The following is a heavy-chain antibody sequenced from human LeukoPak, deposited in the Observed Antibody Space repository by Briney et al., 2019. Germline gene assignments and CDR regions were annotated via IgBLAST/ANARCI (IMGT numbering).Heavy chain of an antibody. CDR3: ARDGVLVRGIIKRGHLDF. D-gene: IGHD3-10*01. CDR2: IYSSGAT. CDR1: DDSNNNYY. V-gene: IGHV4-4*07. J-gene: IGHJ4*02. Sequence: PSETLSLTCTASDDSNNNYYWNCVRQSAGKGLEWIGRIYSSGATNYNPSLKSRVSMSVDMSMKQFSLTLTSVTPADTAVYYCARDGVLVRGIIKRGHLDFWGQGILVTVSS.